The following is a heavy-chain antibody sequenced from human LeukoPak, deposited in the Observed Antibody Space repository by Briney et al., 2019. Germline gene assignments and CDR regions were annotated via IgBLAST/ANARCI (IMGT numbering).Heavy chain of an antibody. J-gene: IGHJ2*01. CDR2: TYYRSKWYN. Sequence: SQTLSLTCAISGDIVSSDSVAWNWIRQSPSRGLEWLGRTYYRSKWYNDYAVSVKSRITINPDTSKNQFSLQLNSVTPEDTAVYYCARGKWELLSHYWCFDLWGRGTLVTVSS. CDR1: GDIVSSDSVA. V-gene: IGHV6-1*01. D-gene: IGHD1-26*01. CDR3: ARGKWELLSHYWCFDL.